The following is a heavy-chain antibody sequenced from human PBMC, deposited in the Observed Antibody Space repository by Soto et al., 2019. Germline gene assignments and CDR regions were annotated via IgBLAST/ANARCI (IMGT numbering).Heavy chain of an antibody. Sequence: QVQLVQSGAEVKKPGASVKVSCKASGYTFTSYYMYWVRQAPGQGLECMGIINPSGGSTRYAQKFQGRVTMTRDTSTSTVYMELSSLRSEDTAVYYCARDFERGSGSTSYGYWGQGTLVTVSS. CDR2: INPSGGST. D-gene: IGHD3-10*01. CDR3: ARDFERGSGSTSYGY. J-gene: IGHJ4*02. V-gene: IGHV1-46*01. CDR1: GYTFTSYY.